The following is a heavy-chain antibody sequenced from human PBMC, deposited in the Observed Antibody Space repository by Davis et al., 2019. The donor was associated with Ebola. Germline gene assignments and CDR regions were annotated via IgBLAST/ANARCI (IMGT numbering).Heavy chain of an antibody. Sequence: GESLKISCAASGFTFSSYGMHWVRQAPGKGLEWVAVICYDGSNKYYADSVKGRFTISRDKSKNTLYLQMNSLRAEDTAVYYCSRGGRSAWYEYYFDYWGQGTLVTVSS. V-gene: IGHV3-33*01. D-gene: IGHD6-19*01. CDR1: GFTFSSYG. J-gene: IGHJ4*02. CDR3: SRGGRSAWYEYYFDY. CDR2: ICYDGSNK.